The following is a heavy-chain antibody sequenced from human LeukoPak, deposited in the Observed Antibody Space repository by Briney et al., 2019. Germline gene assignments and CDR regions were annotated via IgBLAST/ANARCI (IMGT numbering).Heavy chain of an antibody. CDR3: AKGLDYDILTGPSLAFDI. CDR2: ISGSGGST. D-gene: IGHD3-9*01. V-gene: IGHV3-23*01. J-gene: IGHJ3*02. CDR1: GFTFSSYS. Sequence: PGGSLRLSCAASGFTFSSYSMNWVRQAPGKGLEWVSAISGSGGSTYYADSVKGRFTISRDNSKNTLYLQMNSLRAEDTAVYYCAKGLDYDILTGPSLAFDIWGQGTMVTVSS.